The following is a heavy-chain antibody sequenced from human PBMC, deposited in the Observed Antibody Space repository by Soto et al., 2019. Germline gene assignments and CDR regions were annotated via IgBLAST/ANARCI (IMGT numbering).Heavy chain of an antibody. D-gene: IGHD6-19*01. CDR2: INPSGGST. J-gene: IGHJ5*02. CDR3: ARDRGIAVAGRYWFDP. CDR1: GYTFTSYY. V-gene: IGHV1-46*01. Sequence: ASVKVSCKASGYTFTSYYMHWVRQAPGQGLEWMGIINPSGGSTSYAQKFQGRVTMTRDTSTSTVYMELSSLRSEDTAVYYCARDRGIAVAGRYWFDPWGQGTLVTVYS.